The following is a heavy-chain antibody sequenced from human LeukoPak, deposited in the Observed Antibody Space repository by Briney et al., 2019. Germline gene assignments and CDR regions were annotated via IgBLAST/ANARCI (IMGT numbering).Heavy chain of an antibody. D-gene: IGHD3-3*01. V-gene: IGHV1-8*02. CDR3: ARWGAYYDWWSGYFRFDP. CDR2: MNRNRGNT. Sequence: GASVKVSCKASGYTFTSYWMNWVRQATGQGLEWVGWMNRNRGNTGYAQNVQGRVTMTRNNAMSTVYLELSSLRSEDTAVYYCARWGAYYDWWSGYFRFDPWGEGTLVTVSS. J-gene: IGHJ5*02. CDR1: GYTFTSYW.